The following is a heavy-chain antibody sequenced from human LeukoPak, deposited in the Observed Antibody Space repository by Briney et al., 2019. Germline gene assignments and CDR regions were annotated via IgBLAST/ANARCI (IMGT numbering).Heavy chain of an antibody. CDR3: ARKYYYDSSGYLGY. CDR2: ISSSGSTI. D-gene: IGHD3-22*01. CDR1: GFTFSDYY. Sequence: PGGSLGLSCAASGFTFSDYYMSWIRQAPGKGLEWVSYISSSGSTIYYADSVKGRFTISRDNAKNSLYLQMNSLRAEDTAVYYCARKYYYDSSGYLGYWGQGTLVTVSS. V-gene: IGHV3-11*01. J-gene: IGHJ4*02.